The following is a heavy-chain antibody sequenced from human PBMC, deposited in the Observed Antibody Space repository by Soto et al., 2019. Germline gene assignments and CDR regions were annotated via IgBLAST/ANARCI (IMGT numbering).Heavy chain of an antibody. J-gene: IGHJ4*02. Sequence: QVQLQQWGAGLLKPSETLSLTCTVYGGSFSTYYWSWIRQPTGKGLEWIGEINHSGNTNYNPSLMGRVTMASDTSKHQFSLKLSSVTAADTAVYYYTGPYPHYFDSWGQGTLVTVSS. CDR1: GGSFSTYY. CDR2: INHSGNT. D-gene: IGHD2-2*02. V-gene: IGHV4-34*01. CDR3: TGPYPHYFDS.